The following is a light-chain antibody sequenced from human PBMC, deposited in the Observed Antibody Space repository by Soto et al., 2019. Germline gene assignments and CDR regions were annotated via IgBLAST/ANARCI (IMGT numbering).Light chain of an antibody. J-gene: IGLJ2*01. CDR3: QSYDSREVV. V-gene: IGLV6-57*03. Sequence: NFMLTQPHSVSESPGKTVTISCTRSSGSIASNYVQWYQQRPGSAPTTVIYEDNQRPSGVPDRFSGSIDSSSNSASLTISGLKTEDEADYYCQSYDSREVVFGGGTKLTDL. CDR2: EDN. CDR1: SGSIASNY.